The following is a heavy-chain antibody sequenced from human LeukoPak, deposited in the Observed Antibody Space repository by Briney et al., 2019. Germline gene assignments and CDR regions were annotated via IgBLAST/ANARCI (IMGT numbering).Heavy chain of an antibody. Sequence: SETLSLTCAVYGGSFSGYYWSWIRQPPGKGLEWIGEINHSGSTNYNPSLKSRVTISVDTSKNQFSLKLSSVTAADTAVYYCARAGYCSGGSCYGSDYWGQGTLVSVSS. CDR1: GGSFSGYY. CDR3: ARAGYCSGGSCYGSDY. V-gene: IGHV4-34*01. J-gene: IGHJ4*02. CDR2: INHSGST. D-gene: IGHD2-15*01.